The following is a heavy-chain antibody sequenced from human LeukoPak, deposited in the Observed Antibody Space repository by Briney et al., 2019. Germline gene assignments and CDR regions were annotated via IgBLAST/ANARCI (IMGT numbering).Heavy chain of an antibody. CDR2: INSDGSST. CDR3: ARDYTMVRGVIDY. CDR1: EFSFSSYW. Sequence: GGSMRLSCVASEFSFSSYWMNWVRQAPGNGLVWVSRINSDGSSTSYADSVKGRFTISRDNAKNTLYLQMNSLRAEDTAVYYCARDYTMVRGVIDYWGQGILVTVSS. D-gene: IGHD3-10*01. J-gene: IGHJ4*02. V-gene: IGHV3-74*01.